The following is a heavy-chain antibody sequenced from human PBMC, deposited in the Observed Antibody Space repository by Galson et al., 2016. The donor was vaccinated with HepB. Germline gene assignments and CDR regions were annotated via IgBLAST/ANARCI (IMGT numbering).Heavy chain of an antibody. J-gene: IGHJ4*02. CDR1: GFTFSSSY. CDR2: IKEDGSDK. V-gene: IGHV3-7*01. D-gene: IGHD3-10*01. CDR3: TKDPQLYVTRGVWDN. Sequence: SLRLSCAGSGFTFSSSYMDWVRQAPGEGLEWVAKIKEDGSDKFYVDSVKGRFTISRDNAKNSLYLQMNSLRPEDTAVYYCTKDPQLYVTRGVWDNWGQGALVTVSS.